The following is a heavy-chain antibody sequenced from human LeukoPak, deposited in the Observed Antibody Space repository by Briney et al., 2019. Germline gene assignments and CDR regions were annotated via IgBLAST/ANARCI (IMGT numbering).Heavy chain of an antibody. CDR2: IYYSGST. CDR1: GGSISSYY. J-gene: IGHJ4*02. V-gene: IGHV4-59*01. CDR3: ARDSYDSSEGFDY. Sequence: SETLSLTCTVSGGSISSYYWSWIRQPPGKGLEWAGYIYYSGSTNYNPSLKSRVTISVDTSKNQFSLKLSSVTAADTAVYYCARDSYDSSEGFDYWGRGTLVTVSS. D-gene: IGHD3-22*01.